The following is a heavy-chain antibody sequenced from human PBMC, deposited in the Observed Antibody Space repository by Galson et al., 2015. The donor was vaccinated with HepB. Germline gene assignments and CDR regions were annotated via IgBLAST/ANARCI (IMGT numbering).Heavy chain of an antibody. J-gene: IGHJ6*02. Sequence: SVTVSCKASGYTFTSYAMHWVRQAPGQRLEWMGWINAGNGNTKYSQKFQGRVTITRDTSASTAYMELSSLRSEDTAVYYCARDIVVVVADTYGMDVWGQGTTVTVSS. V-gene: IGHV1-3*01. CDR2: INAGNGNT. D-gene: IGHD2-15*01. CDR1: GYTFTSYA. CDR3: ARDIVVVVADTYGMDV.